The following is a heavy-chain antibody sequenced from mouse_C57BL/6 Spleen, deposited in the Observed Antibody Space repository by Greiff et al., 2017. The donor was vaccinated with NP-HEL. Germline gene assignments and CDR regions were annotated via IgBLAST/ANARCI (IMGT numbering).Heavy chain of an antibody. CDR1: GYTFTSYW. CDR2: IYPSDSET. CDR3: AREENGYAMDY. J-gene: IGHJ4*01. Sequence: QVQLQQPGAELVRPGSSVKLSCKASGYTFTSYWMDWVKQRPGQGLEWIGNIYPSDSETHYNQKFKDKATLTVDKSSSTSYMQLSSLTSEDSAVYYRAREENGYAMDYWGQGTSVTVSS. V-gene: IGHV1-61*01.